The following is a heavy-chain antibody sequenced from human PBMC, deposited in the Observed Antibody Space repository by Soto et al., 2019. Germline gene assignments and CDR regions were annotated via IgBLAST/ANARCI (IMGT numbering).Heavy chain of an antibody. D-gene: IGHD2-2*01. V-gene: IGHV3-7*03. CDR1: GFPFSTYW. CDR3: ARVSCSTTSCPYYYYFAMDV. CDR2: IKQDGSEK. J-gene: IGHJ6*02. Sequence: GGSLRLSCAVSGFPFSTYWMSWVRQAPGKGLEWVANIKQDGSEKYYVDSVKGRFTVSRDNAKNSLYLQMNNLRAEDTAVYYCARVSCSTTSCPYYYYFAMDVWGQGTTVTVSS.